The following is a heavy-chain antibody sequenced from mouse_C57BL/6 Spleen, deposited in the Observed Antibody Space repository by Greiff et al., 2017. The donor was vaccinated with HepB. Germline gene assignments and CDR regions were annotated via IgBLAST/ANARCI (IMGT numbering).Heavy chain of an antibody. CDR2: INPNNGGT. J-gene: IGHJ2*01. V-gene: IGHV1-26*01. CDR1: GYTFTDYY. CDR3: ARNYYYGYYFDY. D-gene: IGHD2-1*01. Sequence: VQLQQPGPELVKPGASVKISCKASGYTFTDYYMHWVKQSHGKSLEWIGDINPNNGGTNYNQKFKGKATLTVDKSSSTASMQLRSLTSEDSAVYYCARNYYYGYYFDYWGQGTTLTVSS.